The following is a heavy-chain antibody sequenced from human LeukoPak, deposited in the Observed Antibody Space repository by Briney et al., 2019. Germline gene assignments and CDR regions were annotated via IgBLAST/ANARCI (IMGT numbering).Heavy chain of an antibody. Sequence: HPGGSLRLSCAASGFTFSSYAMSWVRQAPGKGLEWVSAISGSGGSTYYADSVKGRFTISRDNSKNTLYLQMNSLRAEYTAVYYCAKVIQLWLTGVDYWGQGTLVTVSS. CDR3: AKVIQLWLTGVDY. D-gene: IGHD5-18*01. CDR2: ISGSGGST. J-gene: IGHJ4*02. CDR1: GFTFSSYA. V-gene: IGHV3-23*01.